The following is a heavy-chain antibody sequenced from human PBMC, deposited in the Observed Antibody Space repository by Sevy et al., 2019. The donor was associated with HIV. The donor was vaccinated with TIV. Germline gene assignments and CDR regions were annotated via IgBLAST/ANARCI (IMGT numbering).Heavy chain of an antibody. CDR1: GFNVSNNY. CDR2: IYSGGRK. D-gene: IGHD6-13*01. V-gene: IGHV3-53*01. Sequence: GGSLRLSCVASGFNVSNNYMSWVRQAPGKGLEWVSVIYSGGRKHYADSVKGRFTISRDKSKNTLYLQMNSLRVEDTAVYYCAREEGYGDAFDIWAKGHWSPSPQ. J-gene: IGHJ3*02. CDR3: AREEGYGDAFDI.